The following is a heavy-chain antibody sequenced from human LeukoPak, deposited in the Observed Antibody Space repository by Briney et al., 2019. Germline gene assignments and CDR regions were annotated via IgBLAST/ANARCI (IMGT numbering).Heavy chain of an antibody. CDR1: GGSISSGSYY. CDR2: IYTSGST. CDR3: ARTHSSGWSGSYWYFDL. D-gene: IGHD6-19*01. V-gene: IGHV4-61*02. J-gene: IGHJ2*01. Sequence: SETLSLTCTVSGGSISSGSYYWSWIRQPAGKGLEWIGRIYTSGSTNYNPSLKRRVTISVDTSKNQFSLKLSPVTAADTAVYYCARTHSSGWSGSYWYFDLWGRGTLVTVSS.